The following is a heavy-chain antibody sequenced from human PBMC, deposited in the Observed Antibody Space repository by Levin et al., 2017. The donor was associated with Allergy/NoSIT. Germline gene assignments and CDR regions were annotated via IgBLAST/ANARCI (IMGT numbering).Heavy chain of an antibody. Sequence: GESLKISCAASGFTFSGSAMHWVRQASGKGLEWVGRIRSKANSYATAYAASVKGRFTISRDDSKNTAYLQMNSLKTEDTAVYYCTRHSDGGCSSTSCYEGGRSLYYYMDVWGKGTTVTVSS. D-gene: IGHD2-2*01. J-gene: IGHJ6*03. V-gene: IGHV3-73*01. CDR2: IRSKANSYAT. CDR3: TRHSDGGCSSTSCYEGGRSLYYYMDV. CDR1: GFTFSGSA.